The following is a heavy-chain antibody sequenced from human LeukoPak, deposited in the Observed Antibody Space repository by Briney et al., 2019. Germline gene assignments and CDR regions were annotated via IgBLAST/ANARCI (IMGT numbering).Heavy chain of an antibody. CDR1: GFTFSSSG. CDR2: ISYDGSNR. Sequence: GGSLRLSCAASGFTFSSSGMHWVRQAPGKGLEWVAFISYDGSNRYYADSVKGRFTISRDNSKNTLYLQINSLRAEDTAVYYCAKETRGSYSDYWGQGTLVTVSS. J-gene: IGHJ4*02. V-gene: IGHV3-30*02. D-gene: IGHD5-12*01. CDR3: AKETRGSYSDY.